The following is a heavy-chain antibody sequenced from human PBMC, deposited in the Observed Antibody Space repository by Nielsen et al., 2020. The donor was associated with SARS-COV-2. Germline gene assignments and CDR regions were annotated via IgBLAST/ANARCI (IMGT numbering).Heavy chain of an antibody. Sequence: GESLKISCAASGFNFSSYDILWVRQATGKGLEWVSTIDTAGDTFYPGSVKGRSTVSRENAKNSLFLQMNSLRAGDTAVYYCARAAGTAIDYWGQGTLVTVSS. J-gene: IGHJ4*02. CDR1: GFNFSSYD. CDR2: IDTAGDT. CDR3: ARAAGTAIDY. D-gene: IGHD5-18*01. V-gene: IGHV3-13*04.